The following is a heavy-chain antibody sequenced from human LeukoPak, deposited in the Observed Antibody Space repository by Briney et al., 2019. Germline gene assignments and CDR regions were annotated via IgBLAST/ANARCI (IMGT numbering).Heavy chain of an antibody. J-gene: IGHJ5*02. Sequence: GGSLRLSCAASGFTFSTFAMIWVRQPPGKGLEWVSSIFPSGGEIHYADSVRGRFTISRDNSKSTLSLQMNSLRAEDTAVYYCARDWAAAGGWFDPWGQGTLVTVSS. D-gene: IGHD6-13*01. CDR1: GFTFSTFA. V-gene: IGHV3-23*01. CDR2: IFPSGGEI. CDR3: ARDWAAAGGWFDP.